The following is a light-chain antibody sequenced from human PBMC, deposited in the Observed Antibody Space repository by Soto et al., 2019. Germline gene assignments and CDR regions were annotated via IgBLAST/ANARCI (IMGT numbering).Light chain of an antibody. CDR1: QSISSW. V-gene: IGKV1-5*03. CDR3: QQYNSYST. Sequence: DIQMRQSHSAVSASVGESLTITCRASQSISSWLAWYQQKPGKDPKLLIYKASSLESGVPSRFSGSGSGTEFTLTISSLQPEEFATYDCQQYNSYSTVGQGTKV. J-gene: IGKJ1*01. CDR2: KAS.